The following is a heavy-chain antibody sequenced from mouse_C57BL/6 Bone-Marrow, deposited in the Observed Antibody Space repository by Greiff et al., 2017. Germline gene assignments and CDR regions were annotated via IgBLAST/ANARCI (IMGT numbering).Heavy chain of an antibody. V-gene: IGHV1-15*01. J-gene: IGHJ4*01. CDR1: GYTFTDYE. CDR3: TSWDYAMDY. Sequence: QLQQSGAELVRPGASVTLSCKASGYTFTDYEMHWVKQTPVHGLEWIGAIDPETGGTAYNQKFKGKAILTADKSSSTAYMELRSLTSEDSAVYYCTSWDYAMDYWGQGTSVTVSS. CDR2: IDPETGGT. D-gene: IGHD4-1*01.